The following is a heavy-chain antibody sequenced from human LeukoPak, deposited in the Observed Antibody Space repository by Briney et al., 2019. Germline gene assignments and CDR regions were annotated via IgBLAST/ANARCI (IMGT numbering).Heavy chain of an antibody. Sequence: PSETLSLTCTVSGGSISSYYWSWIRQPPGKGLEWIGYIYYSGSTNYNPSLKSRVTISVDTSKNQFSLKLSSVTAADTAVYYCARVAYNWNDETFFDYWGQGTLVTVSS. J-gene: IGHJ4*02. CDR3: ARVAYNWNDETFFDY. D-gene: IGHD1-20*01. CDR2: IYYSGST. V-gene: IGHV4-59*01. CDR1: GGSISSYY.